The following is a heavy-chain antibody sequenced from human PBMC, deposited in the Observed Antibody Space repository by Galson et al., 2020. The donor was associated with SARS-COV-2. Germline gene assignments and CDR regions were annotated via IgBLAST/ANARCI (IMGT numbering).Heavy chain of an antibody. CDR2: TYYRSKWFN. CDR1: GDSVSSTSAA. V-gene: IGHV6-1*01. J-gene: IGHJ6*02. Sequence: SQTLSLTCVISGDSVSSTSAAWNWIRQSPSRGLEWLGRTYYRSKWFNDYAVSVKSRIAINPDTSKNQFSLLLSSVTPEDTAVYYCGNGEEVNYYAMDVWGQGTTVTVSS. D-gene: IGHD2-21*01. CDR3: GNGEEVNYYAMDV.